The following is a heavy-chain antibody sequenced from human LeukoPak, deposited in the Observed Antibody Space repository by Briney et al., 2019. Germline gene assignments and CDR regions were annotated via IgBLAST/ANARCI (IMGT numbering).Heavy chain of an antibody. CDR3: AKDKGSSGYLYAFDI. J-gene: IGHJ3*02. D-gene: IGHD3-22*01. CDR2: ISSSSGTI. Sequence: GGSLRLSCVGSGFIFSSYSMNWVRQAPGKGLEWISYISSSSGTIYYADSVKGRFTISRDNSKNTLYLQMNSLRAEDTALYYCAKDKGSSGYLYAFDIWGQGTMVTVSS. V-gene: IGHV3-48*01. CDR1: GFIFSSYS.